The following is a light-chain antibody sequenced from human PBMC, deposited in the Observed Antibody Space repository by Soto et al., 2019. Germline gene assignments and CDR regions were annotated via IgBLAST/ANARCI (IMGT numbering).Light chain of an antibody. CDR1: QTISSY. Sequence: DIQMTQSPSSLSASVGDRVTITCRASQTISSYLNWYQQKPGKAPKLLIYAASILQNGVPSRFSGSGSGTDFTLTISSLQPEDFASYYCQQSHSIPNTFGQGTKLEIK. J-gene: IGKJ2*01. V-gene: IGKV1-39*01. CDR2: AAS. CDR3: QQSHSIPNT.